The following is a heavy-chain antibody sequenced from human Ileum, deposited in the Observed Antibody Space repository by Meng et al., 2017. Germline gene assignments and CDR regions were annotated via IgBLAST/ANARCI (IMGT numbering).Heavy chain of an antibody. D-gene: IGHD4-23*01. Sequence: VRAQGSGPGRVSPSGTLSLTCTVSGVSVNSIDYYWSWIRQPPGKGLEWIGEIYHSGSTNYNPSLKSRVTISVDKSKNQFSLKLSFVTAADTAVYYCARESHYGGNFVTFDYWGQGTLVTVSS. CDR1: GVSVNSIDYY. V-gene: IGHV4-61*08. CDR2: IYHSGST. J-gene: IGHJ4*02. CDR3: ARESHYGGNFVTFDY.